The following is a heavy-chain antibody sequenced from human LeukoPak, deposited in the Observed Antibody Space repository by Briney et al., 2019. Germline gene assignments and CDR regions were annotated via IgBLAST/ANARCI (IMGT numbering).Heavy chain of an antibody. CDR1: GGSFSGHY. V-gene: IGHV4-34*01. J-gene: IGHJ4*02. CDR2: INHSGRT. CDR3: TRDLAGHFGGFYFDH. Sequence: SETLSLTCAVHGGSFSGHYWSWIRQPPGKGLEWIGEINHSGRTNYNSSLKSRVTISVDTSKNQFSLKLSSVAAADTAVYYCTRDLAGHFGGFYFDHWGQGTLVTVSS. D-gene: IGHD2-21*01.